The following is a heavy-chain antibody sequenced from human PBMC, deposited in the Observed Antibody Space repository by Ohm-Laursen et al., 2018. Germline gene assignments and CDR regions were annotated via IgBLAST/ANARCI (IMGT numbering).Heavy chain of an antibody. D-gene: IGHD5-18*01. Sequence: TLSLTCAVSGGSISSYYWSWIPPPPGKGLEWVGYIYYSGSTNYNPSLKSRVTISVDTSKNQFSLKLSSVPAADTAIYYWASLPARKNTAIGYWGHGTLVTVSS. CDR3: ASLPARKNTAIGY. J-gene: IGHJ4*01. CDR1: GGSISSYY. V-gene: IGHV4-59*01. CDR2: IYYSGST.